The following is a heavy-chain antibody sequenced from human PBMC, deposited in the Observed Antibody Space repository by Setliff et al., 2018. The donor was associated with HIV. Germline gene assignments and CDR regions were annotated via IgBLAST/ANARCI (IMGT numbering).Heavy chain of an antibody. D-gene: IGHD3-22*01. CDR3: ARVPGNYYDSSGYSGYYYYGMDV. CDR1: GFTVSSNY. J-gene: IGHJ6*02. V-gene: IGHV3-66*01. CDR2: IYSGGST. Sequence: PGGSLRLSCAASGFTVSSNYMSWVRQAPGKGLEWVSVIYSGGSTYYADSVKGRFTISRDNSKNTLYLQMNSLRAEDTAVYYCARVPGNYYDSSGYSGYYYYGMDVWGQGTTVTVSS.